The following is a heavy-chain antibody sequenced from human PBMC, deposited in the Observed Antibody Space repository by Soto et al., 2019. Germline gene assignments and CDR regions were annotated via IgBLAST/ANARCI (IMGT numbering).Heavy chain of an antibody. D-gene: IGHD3-16*02. J-gene: IGHJ6*03. CDR2: INHSGST. V-gene: IGHV4-34*01. Sequence: QVQLQQWGAGLLKPGETLSLTCAVYGGSFSGYYWSWIRQPPGKGLEWIGEINHSGSTNYNPSLKSRVTISVDTSKNQFSLKLSSVTAADTAVYYCARGWYDYIWGSYRYLHYYYMDVRGKGTTVTVSS. CDR3: ARGWYDYIWGSYRYLHYYYMDV. CDR1: GGSFSGYY.